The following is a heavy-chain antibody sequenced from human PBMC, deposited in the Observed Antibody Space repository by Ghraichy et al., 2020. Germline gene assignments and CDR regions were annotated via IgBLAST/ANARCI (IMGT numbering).Heavy chain of an antibody. Sequence: SETLSLTCTVSGASISSSSTYWGWIRQSPGKGLEWIGSLSYSGTTYYNPSLESRITTSIDTSRNQFSLDLTSVTAADTAVYYCARPVNHAALFDLWGQGTLVTVAS. CDR2: LSYSGTT. J-gene: IGHJ4*02. V-gene: IGHV4-39*01. CDR3: ARPVNHAALFDL. CDR1: GASISSSSTY. D-gene: IGHD4-17*01.